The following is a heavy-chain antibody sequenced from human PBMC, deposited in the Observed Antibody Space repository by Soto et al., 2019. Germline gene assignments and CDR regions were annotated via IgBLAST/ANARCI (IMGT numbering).Heavy chain of an antibody. D-gene: IGHD5-18*01. V-gene: IGHV3-74*01. CDR3: VRGIQFYYGVDV. CDR2: VNFDGTTT. Sequence: DVXLVXSXGGLVQPGGSLRXSCAASGFTFSNHWMHWVRQVPGKGLVWASRVNFDGTTTNYADSVKGRFXVXXXXXXXXXYLQMNSPRADHTGVYCCVRGIQFYYGVDVWGQGTTVTVSS. CDR1: GFTFSNHW. J-gene: IGHJ6*02.